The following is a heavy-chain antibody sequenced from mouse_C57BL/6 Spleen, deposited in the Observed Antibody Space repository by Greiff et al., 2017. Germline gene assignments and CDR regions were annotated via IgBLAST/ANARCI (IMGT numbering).Heavy chain of an antibody. CDR1: GFNIKDDY. V-gene: IGHV14-4*01. J-gene: IGHJ1*03. Sequence: EVQLQQSGAELVRPGASVKLSCTASGFNIKDDYMHWVKQRPEQGLEWIGWIDPENGDTDYASKFQGKATITADTSSNTAYLQLSSLSSEDTAVYYCTGGSYWYFDVWGTGTTVTVSS. CDR3: TGGSYWYFDV. CDR2: IDPENGDT.